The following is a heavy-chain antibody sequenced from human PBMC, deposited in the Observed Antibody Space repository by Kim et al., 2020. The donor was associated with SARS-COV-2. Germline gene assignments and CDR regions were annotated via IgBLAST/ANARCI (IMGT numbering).Heavy chain of an antibody. D-gene: IGHD2-21*01. J-gene: IGHJ4*02. V-gene: IGHV3-30-3*01. CDR1: GFTLSTYA. Sequence: GGSLRLSCAASGFTLSTYAMHWVRQAPGEGLEWVAIISYDGGTKIYADSVMGRFTISRDNSKNILFLQMDSLRDEDTSFYYCTRDGSWGVPSGGAAQERYDYWGQGTLVAVSS. CDR3: TRDGSWGVPSGGAAQERYDY. CDR2: ISYDGGTK.